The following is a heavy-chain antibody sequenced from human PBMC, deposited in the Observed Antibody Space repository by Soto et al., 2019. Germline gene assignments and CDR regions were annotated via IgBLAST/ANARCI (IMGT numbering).Heavy chain of an antibody. J-gene: IGHJ4*02. D-gene: IGHD2-8*02. CDR2: INHSGST. V-gene: IGHV4-34*01. CDR1: GRSFRGYY. Sequence: SDTLSLTCPVYGRSFRGYYWALMRQPPGTGLEWIGEINHSGSTNYNPSLKSRVTISVDTSKNQFSLKLTSVTAADTAVYYCARDKITGLFDYWGQGTLVTVSS. CDR3: ARDKITGLFDY.